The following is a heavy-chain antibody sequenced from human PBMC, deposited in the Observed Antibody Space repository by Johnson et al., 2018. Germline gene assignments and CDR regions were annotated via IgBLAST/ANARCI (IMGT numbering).Heavy chain of an antibody. V-gene: IGHV1-69*01. CDR1: GGTFNSYA. CDR3: ASGGDCSGGNGSPSGYQGMDV. D-gene: IGHD2-15*01. Sequence: VQLVETGAEVKKPGSSVKVSCKASGGTFNSYAISWVRQAPGQGLEWMGGIIPIFDTANSAQKFPGRVTKTAEESTGTAYMELGGLRAEDSAVYYCASGGDCSGGNGSPSGYQGMDVWGQGTTVTVSS. J-gene: IGHJ6*02. CDR2: IIPIFDTA.